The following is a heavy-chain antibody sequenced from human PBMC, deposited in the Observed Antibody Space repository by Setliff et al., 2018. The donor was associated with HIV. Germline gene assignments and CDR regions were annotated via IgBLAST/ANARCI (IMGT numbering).Heavy chain of an antibody. V-gene: IGHV3-23*01. CDR3: ASGYSSSSPRRDY. Sequence: GSLRLSCVASGFTFSAFAMTWVRQAPGTGLEWIATISGGGGSKYYADSVKGRFIISRDNFKDTLYLQMNSLRAEDTAVYYCASGYSSSSPRRDYWGQGTLVTVSS. D-gene: IGHD6-6*01. CDR2: ISGGGGSK. J-gene: IGHJ4*02. CDR1: GFTFSAFA.